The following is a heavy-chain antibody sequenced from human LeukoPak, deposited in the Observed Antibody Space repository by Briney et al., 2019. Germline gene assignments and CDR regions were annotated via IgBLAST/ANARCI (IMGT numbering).Heavy chain of an antibody. CDR1: GFTFISYW. CDR3: ARRAVWQNWFDP. V-gene: IGHV3-7*01. D-gene: IGHD3-16*01. J-gene: IGHJ5*02. Sequence: GGSLRLSCAASGFTFISYWMSWVRQAPGKGLEWVANIKEDGSEKYYVDSAKGRFTISRDNAKNSLYLQMNSLRAEDTAVYYCARRAVWQNWFDPWGQGTLVTVSS. CDR2: IKEDGSEK.